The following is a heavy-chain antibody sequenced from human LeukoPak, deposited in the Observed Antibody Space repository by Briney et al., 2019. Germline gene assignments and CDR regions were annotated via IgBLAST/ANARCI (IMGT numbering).Heavy chain of an antibody. CDR1: GYTFTSYG. Sequence: ASVKVSCKPSGYTFTSYGISWVRRAPGQGLEWMGWISAYNGNTNYAQKLQGRVTMTTDTSTSTAYMELGSLRSDDTAVYYCARDGRFLEWLSIDYWGQGTLVTVSS. CDR3: ARDGRFLEWLSIDY. CDR2: ISAYNGNT. D-gene: IGHD3-3*01. V-gene: IGHV1-18*01. J-gene: IGHJ4*02.